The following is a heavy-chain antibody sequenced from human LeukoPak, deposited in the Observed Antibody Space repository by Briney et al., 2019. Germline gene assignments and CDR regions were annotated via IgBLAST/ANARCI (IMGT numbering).Heavy chain of an antibody. CDR3: ATGCPRSGGSCYAL. CDR1: GYTLTELS. CDR2: FDPEDGET. Sequence: ASVEVSCKVSGYTLTELSMHWVRQAPGKGLEWMGGFDPEDGETIYAQKFQGRVTMTEDTSTDTAYMELSSLRSEDTAVSYCATGCPRSGGSCYALWGQGTLVTVSS. V-gene: IGHV1-24*01. D-gene: IGHD2-15*01. J-gene: IGHJ4*02.